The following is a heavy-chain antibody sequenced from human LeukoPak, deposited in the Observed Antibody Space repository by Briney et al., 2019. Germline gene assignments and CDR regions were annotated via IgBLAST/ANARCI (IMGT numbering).Heavy chain of an antibody. J-gene: IGHJ4*02. CDR2: ISPHSHTT. V-gene: IGHV1-18*01. CDR1: GYTFNNFF. Sequence: ASVTVSCMASGYTFNNFFISWVRQAPGQGLEWVGWISPHSHTTHYADKFQGRVTMTTDTSTTTVYMELRGLRSDDAAVYFCARRLTIHYWGQGTPVTVSS. CDR3: ARRLTIHY. D-gene: IGHD4/OR15-4a*01.